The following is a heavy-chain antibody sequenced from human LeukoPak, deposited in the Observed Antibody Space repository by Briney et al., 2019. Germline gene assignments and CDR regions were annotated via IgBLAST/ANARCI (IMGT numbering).Heavy chain of an antibody. J-gene: IGHJ4*02. CDR3: ARVPIAYCGGDCYYYFDY. D-gene: IGHD2-21*02. CDR1: GYTFTSYA. CDR2: INAGNGNT. Sequence: SVKVSCKASGYTFTSYAIHWVRQAPGQRLEWMGWINAGNGNTKYSQEFQGRVTITRDTSASTAYMELSSLRSEDTAVYYCARVPIAYCGGDCYYYFDYWGQGTLVTVSS. V-gene: IGHV1-3*01.